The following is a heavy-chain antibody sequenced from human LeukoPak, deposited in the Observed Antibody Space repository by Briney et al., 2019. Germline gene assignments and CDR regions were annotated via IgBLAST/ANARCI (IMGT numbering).Heavy chain of an antibody. CDR1: GGAIGSDGYY. J-gene: IGHJ5*02. CDR2: IYYSGSA. D-gene: IGHD3-10*01. V-gene: IGHV4-31*03. Sequence: PSETLSLTCSVSGGAIGSDGYYWNWIRQHPGKGLEWIGYIYYSGSASYNPSLKSRVTISVDTSKNQFSLRLSSVTAADTAVYYCARGRFYGFSGDPWGQGSLVTVSS. CDR3: ARGRFYGFSGDP.